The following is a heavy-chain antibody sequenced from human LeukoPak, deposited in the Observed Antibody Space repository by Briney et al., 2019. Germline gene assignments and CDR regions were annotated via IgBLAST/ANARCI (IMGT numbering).Heavy chain of an antibody. CDR1: GASIGDYY. J-gene: IGHJ5*02. Sequence: SETLSLTCTVSGASIGDYYWNWIRQSPGKGLEWIGYIYTRGNTNSNPSLKSRVAISADTSKNHLSLKMTSVTAADTAVYYCARDEGNWFDPWGQGILVAVSS. V-gene: IGHV4-59*01. CDR3: ARDEGNWFDP. CDR2: IYTRGNT.